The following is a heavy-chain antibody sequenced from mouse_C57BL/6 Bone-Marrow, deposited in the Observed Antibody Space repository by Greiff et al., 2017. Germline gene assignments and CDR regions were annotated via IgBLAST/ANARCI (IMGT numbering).Heavy chain of an antibody. Sequence: VQLQQSGAELVRPGSSVKMSCKTSGYTFTSYGINWVKQRPGQGLEWIGYIYIGTGYTEYNEKFKGKATLTSDTSSSTAYMQLSSLTSEDSAIYFCAREGATAWYFDVWGTGTTVTVSS. D-gene: IGHD1-2*01. J-gene: IGHJ1*03. V-gene: IGHV1-58*01. CDR1: GYTFTSYG. CDR3: AREGATAWYFDV. CDR2: IYIGTGYT.